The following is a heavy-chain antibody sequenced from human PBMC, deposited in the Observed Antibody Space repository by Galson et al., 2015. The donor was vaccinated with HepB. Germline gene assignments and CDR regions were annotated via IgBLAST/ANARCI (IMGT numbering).Heavy chain of an antibody. CDR3: ARDKDSTLYNWFDP. V-gene: IGHV4-4*07. CDR2: IYSSGST. Sequence: SETLSLTCTVSGASINYYYWSWIRQPAGKGLEWIGQIYSSGSTKYNPSLKSRVIMSVDTSKNQLSLKLASVTAADTAIYYCARDKDSTLYNWFDPWGQGTLVTVSS. J-gene: IGHJ5*02. CDR1: GASINYYY. D-gene: IGHD3-3*02.